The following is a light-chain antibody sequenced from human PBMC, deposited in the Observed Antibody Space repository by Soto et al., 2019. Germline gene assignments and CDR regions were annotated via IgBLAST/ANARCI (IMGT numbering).Light chain of an antibody. CDR1: QSVGTN. CDR2: GAS. CDR3: QQRHQGWT. V-gene: IGKV3-15*01. Sequence: EMVMTQSPATLSVSPGERATLSCRASQSVGTNLIWYQQKPGQAPRLLIYGASTRATGIPARFSGSGFGTEFTLTISSLQSEDFAVYYCQQRHQGWTFGQGTKVEIK. J-gene: IGKJ1*01.